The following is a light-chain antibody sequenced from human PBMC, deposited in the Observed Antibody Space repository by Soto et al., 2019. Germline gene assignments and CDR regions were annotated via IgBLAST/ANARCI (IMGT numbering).Light chain of an antibody. J-gene: IGKJ1*01. Sequence: IQMTQSPSSLSASVGDRVTITCRASETIASYVNWYQQRPGKAPKLLIYAASTLKSGVPSRFGGSGSGTDFTLTITSLQPEDFATYFCQQTYNPPRTFGQGTRL. V-gene: IGKV1-39*01. CDR2: AAS. CDR1: ETIASY. CDR3: QQTYNPPRT.